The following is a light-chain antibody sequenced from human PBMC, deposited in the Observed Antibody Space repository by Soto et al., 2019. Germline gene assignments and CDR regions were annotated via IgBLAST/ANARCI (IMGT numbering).Light chain of an antibody. J-gene: IGKJ1*01. Sequence: DIEMTQSPSSLSASVGDRVTITCRASQGISNYLAWYQQRPGKVPKLLIYAASTLQSGVPSRFSGSGSGTDFTLTISSLQPEDVATYYCQKYDSAPWTFGHGTEVEIK. CDR1: QGISNY. V-gene: IGKV1-27*01. CDR2: AAS. CDR3: QKYDSAPWT.